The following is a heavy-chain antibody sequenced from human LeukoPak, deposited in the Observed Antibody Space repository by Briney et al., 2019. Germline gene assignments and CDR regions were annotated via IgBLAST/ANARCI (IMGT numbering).Heavy chain of an antibody. V-gene: IGHV4-31*03. J-gene: IGHJ6*02. Sequence: PSQTLSLTCTVSGGSISSGGYYWSWIRQHPGKGLEWIGYIYYSGSTYYNPSLKSRVTISVDTSKNQFSLKLSSVTAADTAVYYCARGVITMVRGVIFYYGMDVWGQGTTVTVSS. CDR2: IYYSGST. CDR1: GGSISSGGYY. D-gene: IGHD3-10*01. CDR3: ARGVITMVRGVIFYYGMDV.